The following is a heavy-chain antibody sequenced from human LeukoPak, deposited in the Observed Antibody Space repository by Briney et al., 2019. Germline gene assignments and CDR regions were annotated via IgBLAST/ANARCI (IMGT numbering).Heavy chain of an antibody. V-gene: IGHV3-23*01. CDR1: GFTFSSYA. D-gene: IGHD1-26*01. CDR3: ASGLVGIVGAYLDY. CDR2: ISGSGGST. J-gene: IGHJ4*02. Sequence: GGSLRLSCAASGFTFSSYAMSWVRQAPGKGLEWVSAISGSGGSTYYADSVKGRFTISRDNSKNTLYLQMNSLRAEDTAVYYCASGLVGIVGAYLDYWGQGTLVTVSS.